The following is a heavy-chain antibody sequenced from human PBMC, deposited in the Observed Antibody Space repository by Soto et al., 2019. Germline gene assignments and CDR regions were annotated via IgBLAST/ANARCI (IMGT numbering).Heavy chain of an antibody. CDR1: GYTFTGYY. V-gene: IGHV1-2*02. CDR3: ARDRVYSSGWYYYYYGMDA. J-gene: IGHJ6*02. Sequence: ASVKVSCKASGYTFTGYYMHWVRQAPGQGLEWMGWINPNSGGTNYAQKFQGRVTMTRDTSISTAYMELSRLRSDDTAVYYCARDRVYSSGWYYYYYGMDAWGQGTTVTVSS. D-gene: IGHD6-19*01. CDR2: INPNSGGT.